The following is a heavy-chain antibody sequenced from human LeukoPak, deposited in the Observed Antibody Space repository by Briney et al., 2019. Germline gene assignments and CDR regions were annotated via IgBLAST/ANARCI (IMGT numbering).Heavy chain of an antibody. Sequence: GGSLRLSCAASGFTFSSYGMHWVRQAPGKGLEGVADIWYDGSNKYYADSVKGRFTISRDNSKNTLYLQMNSLRAEDTAVYYCARDPVLRYFDWSPPFDYWGQGTLVTVSS. CDR2: IWYDGSNK. J-gene: IGHJ4*02. CDR3: ARDPVLRYFDWSPPFDY. V-gene: IGHV3-33*01. CDR1: GFTFSSYG. D-gene: IGHD3-9*01.